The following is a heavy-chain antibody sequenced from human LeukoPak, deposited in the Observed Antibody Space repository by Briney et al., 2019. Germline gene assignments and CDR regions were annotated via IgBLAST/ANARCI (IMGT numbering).Heavy chain of an antibody. CDR1: GSIFTTYW. D-gene: IGHD5-12*01. CDR3: ARRGFSGYDLDY. CDR2: IYPGDSDT. J-gene: IGHJ4*02. V-gene: IGHV5-51*01. Sequence: GESLKISCQGSGSIFTTYWIVWVRQLPGKGLEWMGIIYPGDSDTRYSPSFQGQVTISADKSISTAYLQWSSLKPSDTAMYYCARRGFSGYDLDYWGQGTLVTVSS.